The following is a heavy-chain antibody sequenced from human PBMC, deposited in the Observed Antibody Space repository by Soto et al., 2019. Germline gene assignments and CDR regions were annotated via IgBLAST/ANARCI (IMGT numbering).Heavy chain of an antibody. CDR3: VKGSLSLHYYVRRDYKGDY. V-gene: IGHV3-23*01. CDR1: GFTFSNYA. J-gene: IGHJ4*02. Sequence: DVQLLESGGCLVQPGGSLRLSCAASGFTFSNYAMNWVRHAPGKGLEWVSTLSCSGVGTYYADSVKGRFTISRDNSKNTLYLQMNSLRAEDTAVYYCVKGSLSLHYYVRRDYKGDYWGQGSLVTVSS. CDR2: LSCSGVGT. D-gene: IGHD3-10*02.